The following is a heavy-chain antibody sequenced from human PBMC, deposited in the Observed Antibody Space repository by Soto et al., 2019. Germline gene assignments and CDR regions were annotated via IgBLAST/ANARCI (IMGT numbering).Heavy chain of an antibody. Sequence: GXSVKVSCKASGNTFAGYYIHWVRQAPVQGLEWMGWINPDNGGTNYAQKFKGRVTLTRDTSISTAYMELSSLRSDDTAVYYCAREGLSGTLVVYFDRWGQGTVVTVSS. CDR2: INPDNGGT. D-gene: IGHD1-1*01. CDR1: GNTFAGYY. CDR3: AREGLSGTLVVYFDR. V-gene: IGHV1-2*02. J-gene: IGHJ4*02.